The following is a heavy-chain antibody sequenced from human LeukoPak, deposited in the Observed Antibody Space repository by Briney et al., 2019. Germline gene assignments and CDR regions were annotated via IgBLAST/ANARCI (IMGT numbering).Heavy chain of an antibody. CDR3: AKQGGSGWSYY. D-gene: IGHD6-19*01. J-gene: IGHJ4*02. Sequence: GESLKISWKGSGYSFSSYWLGWVRQMPGQGLEWMGIIHPGDSETRYSPSFQGQVTISADKSINTAYLQWSSLEASDTAMYYCAKQGGSGWSYYWGQGTLVTVSS. CDR2: IHPGDSET. CDR1: GYSFSSYW. V-gene: IGHV5-51*01.